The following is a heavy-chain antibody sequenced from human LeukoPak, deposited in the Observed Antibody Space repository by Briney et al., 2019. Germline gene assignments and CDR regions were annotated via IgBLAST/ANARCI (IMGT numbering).Heavy chain of an antibody. D-gene: IGHD1-26*01. V-gene: IGHV3-23*01. J-gene: IGHJ4*02. CDR3: TKDLALYTGPYSGSFYSPIDC. CDR2: ISGSGDNT. CDR1: GFTFSNYA. Sequence: GGSLRLSCAASGFTFSNYAMSWVRQAPGKGLEWVSSISGSGDNTYYADSVKGRFTISRGNFKNTLYVQMNSLKAEDTAVYYCTKDLALYTGPYSGSFYSPIDCWGQGTLVTVSS.